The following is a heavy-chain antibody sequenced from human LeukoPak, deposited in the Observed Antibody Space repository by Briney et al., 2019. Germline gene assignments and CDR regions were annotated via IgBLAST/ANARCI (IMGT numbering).Heavy chain of an antibody. Sequence: GGSLRLSCSASGFTFGAYAMHWVRQATGKGLEYVSTISSNGGRTYYADSVKGRFIISRDNSKDTVFLQMSGLRPEDTAVYYCLTRGYNSGSMYFDTWGQGTLVTVSS. CDR2: ISSNGGRT. D-gene: IGHD3-10*01. CDR1: GFTFGAYA. V-gene: IGHV3-64D*06. CDR3: LTRGYNSGSMYFDT. J-gene: IGHJ4*02.